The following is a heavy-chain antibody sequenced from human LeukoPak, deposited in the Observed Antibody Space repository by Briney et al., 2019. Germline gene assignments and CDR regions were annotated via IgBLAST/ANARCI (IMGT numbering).Heavy chain of an antibody. Sequence: GGSLRLSCAASGFTFSSYSMNWVRQAPGKGLEWVAFIQYNGNNKYYANSVKGRFTLSRDNSENTLYLQMNSLRAEDTAIYYCAKRDSAGSGTGKYYFDYWGQGTLVTVSS. J-gene: IGHJ4*02. CDR3: AKRDSAGSGTGKYYFDY. CDR2: IQYNGNNK. CDR1: GFTFSSYS. D-gene: IGHD6-13*01. V-gene: IGHV3-30*02.